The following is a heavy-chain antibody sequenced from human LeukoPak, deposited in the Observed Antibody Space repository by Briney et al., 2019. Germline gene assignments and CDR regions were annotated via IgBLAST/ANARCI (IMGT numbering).Heavy chain of an antibody. CDR3: ARGYDFWSGYLTRKYYYYYMDV. D-gene: IGHD3-3*01. J-gene: IGHJ6*03. CDR1: GYTFTGYY. CDR2: INPNSGGT. Sequence: GASVKVSCKASGYTFTGYYMHWVRQAPGQGLEWMGWINPNSGGTNYAQKFQGRVTMTRDTSISTAYMELSRLRSDDTAVYYCARGYDFWSGYLTRKYYYYYMDVWGKGTTVTVSS. V-gene: IGHV1-2*02.